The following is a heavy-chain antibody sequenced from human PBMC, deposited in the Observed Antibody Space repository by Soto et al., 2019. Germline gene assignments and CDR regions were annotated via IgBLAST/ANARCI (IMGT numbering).Heavy chain of an antibody. Sequence: PGGSLRLSCAASGFTFSSYAMHWVRQAPGKGLEWVAVISYDGSNKYYADSVKGRFTISRDNSKNTLYLQMNSLRAEDTAVYYCARDLGDTMVRGVIPNYYYYGMDVWGQGTTVTVSS. D-gene: IGHD3-10*01. CDR3: ARDLGDTMVRGVIPNYYYYGMDV. J-gene: IGHJ6*02. V-gene: IGHV3-30-3*01. CDR1: GFTFSSYA. CDR2: ISYDGSNK.